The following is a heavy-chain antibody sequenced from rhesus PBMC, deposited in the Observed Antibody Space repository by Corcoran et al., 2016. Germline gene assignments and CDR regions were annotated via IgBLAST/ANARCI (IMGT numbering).Heavy chain of an antibody. Sequence: QVTLKESGPALVKPTQTLTLTCTFSGFSLSTRGMGVGWVRQPPGKALEWLASIYWNDEKYYRTSLKSRLTISKDTSKIQVVLRMTNMDPMDTATYFCARGSITSGTYGLESWGQGVVVTVSS. J-gene: IGHJ6*01. D-gene: IGHD1-38*01. V-gene: IGHV2S1*01. CDR1: GFSLSTRGMG. CDR2: IYWNDEK. CDR3: ARGSITSGTYGLES.